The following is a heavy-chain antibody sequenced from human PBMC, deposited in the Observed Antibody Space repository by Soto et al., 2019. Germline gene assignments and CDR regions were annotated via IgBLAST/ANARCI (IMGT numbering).Heavy chain of an antibody. CDR3: ARTYCTTTACQAHGVDV. V-gene: IGHV4-59*02. Sequence: KTSETLSLTCFVSGGAVTSHHWSWIRQFPGQGLEWIAYTSYTGTTNYNPPLKSRITISVDTSGNQFSLKLSSVTAADTAVYFGARTYCTTTACQAHGVDVWGQGTTVTVSS. J-gene: IGHJ6*02. D-gene: IGHD4-4*01. CDR2: TSYTGTT. CDR1: GGAVTSHH.